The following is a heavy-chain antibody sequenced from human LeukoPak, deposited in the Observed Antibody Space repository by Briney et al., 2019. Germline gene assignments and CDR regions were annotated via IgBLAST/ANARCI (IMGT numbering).Heavy chain of an antibody. Sequence: GGSLRLSRAASGFTFSSYSMNWVRQAPGKGLEWVSSISSSSSYIYYADSVKGRFTISRDNAKNSLYLQMNSLRAEDTAVYYCARDVRFLKYMDVWGKGTTVTVSS. CDR2: ISSSSSYI. J-gene: IGHJ6*03. V-gene: IGHV3-21*01. CDR3: ARDVRFLKYMDV. CDR1: GFTFSSYS. D-gene: IGHD3-3*01.